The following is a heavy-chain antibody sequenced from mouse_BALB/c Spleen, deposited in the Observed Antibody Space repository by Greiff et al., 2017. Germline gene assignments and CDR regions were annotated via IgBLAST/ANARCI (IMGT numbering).Heavy chain of an antibody. D-gene: IGHD3-3*01. V-gene: IGHV3-2*02. J-gene: IGHJ2*01. CDR2: ISYSGST. Sequence: EVQRVESGPGLVKPSQSLSLTCTVTGYSITSDYAWNWIRQFPGNKLEWMGYISYSGSTSYNPSLKSRISITRDTSKNQFFLQLNSVTTEDTATYYCARGWSLDYWGQGTTLTVSS. CDR3: ARGWSLDY. CDR1: GYSITSDYA.